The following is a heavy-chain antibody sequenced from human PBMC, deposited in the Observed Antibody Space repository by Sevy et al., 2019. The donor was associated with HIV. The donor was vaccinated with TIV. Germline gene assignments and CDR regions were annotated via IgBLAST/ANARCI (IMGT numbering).Heavy chain of an antibody. Sequence: GGSLRLSCAASGFTVNSNYMTWVHQAPGKGLEGVSVIHSDGTTYHADSVKDRFTISRDNFKNTLYLHMSSLRAEDTAVYYCARGKSGYGYALNYWGQGTLVTVSS. CDR1: GFTVNSNY. D-gene: IGHD5-18*01. J-gene: IGHJ4*02. CDR2: IHSDGTT. CDR3: ARGKSGYGYALNY. V-gene: IGHV3-66*01.